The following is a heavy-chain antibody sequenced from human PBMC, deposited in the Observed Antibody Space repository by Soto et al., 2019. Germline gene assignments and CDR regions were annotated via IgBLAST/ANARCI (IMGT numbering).Heavy chain of an antibody. D-gene: IGHD2-2*01. CDR3: AREKGIVLVPAAHVPHVVDY. V-gene: IGHV1-18*01. CDR1: GYTFTSYV. Sequence: GASVKVSCKASGYTFTSYVISWVRQAPGQGLEWMGWISAYNGNTNYAQKLQGRVTMTTDTSTSTAYMELRSLRSDDTAVYYCAREKGIVLVPAAHVPHVVDYWGQGTLVTVSS. J-gene: IGHJ4*02. CDR2: ISAYNGNT.